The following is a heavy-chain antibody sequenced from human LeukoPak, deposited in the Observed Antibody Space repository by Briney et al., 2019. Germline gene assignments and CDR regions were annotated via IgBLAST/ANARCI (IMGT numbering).Heavy chain of an antibody. CDR2: ISAYNGNT. J-gene: IGHJ6*03. D-gene: IGHD3-22*01. Sequence: ASVKVSCKASGYTFTSYGISWVRQAPGQGLEWMGWISAYNGNTNYAQKLQGRVTMTTDTSTSTAYMELRSLRSDDTAVYYCARERTYYYDSSGYESDYWGTGTTVTVSS. V-gene: IGHV1-18*01. CDR3: ARERTYYYDSSGYESDY. CDR1: GYTFTSYG.